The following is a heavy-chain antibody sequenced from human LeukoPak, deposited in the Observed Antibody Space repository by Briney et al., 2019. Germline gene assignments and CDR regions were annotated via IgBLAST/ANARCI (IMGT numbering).Heavy chain of an antibody. V-gene: IGHV5-51*01. CDR1: GYSFTSYW. D-gene: IGHD3-22*01. Sequence: GESLKISCKGSGYSFTSYWIGWVRQMPGKGLEWMGVIYPGDSDTRYSPSFQGQVTISADKSISTAYLQWSSLKASDTAMYYCARQGLEGYYYDSSGYPDYWGQGTLVTVSP. CDR2: IYPGDSDT. CDR3: ARQGLEGYYYDSSGYPDY. J-gene: IGHJ4*02.